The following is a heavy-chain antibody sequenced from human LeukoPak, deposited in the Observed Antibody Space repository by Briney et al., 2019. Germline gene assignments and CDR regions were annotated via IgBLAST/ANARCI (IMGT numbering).Heavy chain of an antibody. CDR3: ARDKGGNSGDAFDI. D-gene: IGHD4-23*01. Sequence: GGSLRLSCAASGFTFSSYSMNWVRQAPGKGLEWVSSISSSSSYIYYADSVKGRFTISRGNAKNSLYLQMNSLRAEDTAVYYCARDKGGNSGDAFDIWGQGTMVTVSS. CDR2: ISSSSSYI. J-gene: IGHJ3*02. CDR1: GFTFSSYS. V-gene: IGHV3-21*01.